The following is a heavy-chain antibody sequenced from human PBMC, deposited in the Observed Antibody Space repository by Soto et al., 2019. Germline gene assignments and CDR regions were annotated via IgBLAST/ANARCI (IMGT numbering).Heavy chain of an antibody. CDR3: ANVPIWCGSSRCYTEGFDY. CDR2: VSASASNT. J-gene: IGHJ4*02. Sequence: EVQLLQHGGGLVQPGGSLRLTCAASGFTFSDYAMSWVRQAPGKGLEWASTVSASASNTHYADSVKGRFTISRDNSKNTLFLQMDSLIAEDTALYYCANVPIWCGSSRCYTEGFDYWGQGTLVIVSS. V-gene: IGHV3-23*01. D-gene: IGHD2-2*01. CDR1: GFTFSDYA.